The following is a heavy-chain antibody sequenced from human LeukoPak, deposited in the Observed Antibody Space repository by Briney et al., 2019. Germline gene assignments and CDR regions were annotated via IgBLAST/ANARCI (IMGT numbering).Heavy chain of an antibody. Sequence: PGGSLRLPCAASRFAFHNYAMTWIRQAPERGLEWVSSISVDGGDIKYTDSAKGRFTISRDNSKGTLYLQMDSLRVEDTAVYYCGKDPNGNFIGAFDFWGQGTMVTVSS. J-gene: IGHJ3*01. CDR2: ISVDGGDI. V-gene: IGHV3-23*01. D-gene: IGHD4-23*01. CDR1: RFAFHNYA. CDR3: GKDPNGNFIGAFDF.